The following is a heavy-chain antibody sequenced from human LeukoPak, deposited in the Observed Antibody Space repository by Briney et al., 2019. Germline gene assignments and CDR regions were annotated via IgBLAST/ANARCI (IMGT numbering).Heavy chain of an antibody. D-gene: IGHD3-10*01. J-gene: IGHJ4*02. CDR3: AGSGAGEDYFDY. CDR1: GFTFSSYV. V-gene: IGHV3-23*01. Sequence: GGSLRLSCAASGFTFSSYVMNWVRQAPGKGLEWVSGISASGGIKDYTDSVKGRFIISRDSSKNTLSLQMNSLGVEDTAVYFCAGSGAGEDYFDYWGQGTLVTVSS. CDR2: ISASGGIK.